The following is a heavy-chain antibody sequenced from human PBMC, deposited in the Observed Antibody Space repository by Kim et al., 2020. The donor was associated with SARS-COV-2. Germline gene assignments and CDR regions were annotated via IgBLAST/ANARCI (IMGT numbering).Heavy chain of an antibody. V-gene: IGHV4-39*07. CDR2: IYYSGST. J-gene: IGHJ4*02. CDR3: ARLGFDSSGYEVGEPDC. CDR1: GGSISSSSYY. Sequence: SETLSLTCTVSGGSISSSSYYWGWIRQPPGKGLEWIGSIYYSGSTYYNPSLKSRVTISVDTSKNQFSLKLSSVTAADTAVYNCARLGFDSSGYEVGEPDCWGQGTLVTVSS. D-gene: IGHD3-22*01.